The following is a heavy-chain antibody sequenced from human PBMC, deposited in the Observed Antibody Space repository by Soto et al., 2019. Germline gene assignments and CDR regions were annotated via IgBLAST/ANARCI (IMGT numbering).Heavy chain of an antibody. CDR3: AKDHNWNVDNWFDP. Sequence: GGSLRLSCAASGFTFSSYGMSWVRQAPGKGLEWVSAISGSGGSTYYADSVKGRFTISRDNSKNTLYLQMNSLRAEDTAVYYCAKDHNWNVDNWFDPWGQGTLVTVSS. V-gene: IGHV3-23*01. D-gene: IGHD1-20*01. CDR1: GFTFSSYG. J-gene: IGHJ5*02. CDR2: ISGSGGST.